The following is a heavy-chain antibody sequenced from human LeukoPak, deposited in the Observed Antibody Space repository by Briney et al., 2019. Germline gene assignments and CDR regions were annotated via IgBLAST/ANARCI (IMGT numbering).Heavy chain of an antibody. D-gene: IGHD3-3*01. CDR1: GYTFTGYY. CDR3: ARGASIPIFGVVILEGGFDP. Sequence: ASVKVSCKASGYTFTGYYMHWVQQAPGQGLEWMGWINPNSGGANYAQKFQGRVTMTRDTSISTAYMELSRLRSDDTAVYYCARGASIPIFGVVILEGGFDPWGQGTLVTVSS. J-gene: IGHJ5*02. CDR2: INPNSGGA. V-gene: IGHV1-2*02.